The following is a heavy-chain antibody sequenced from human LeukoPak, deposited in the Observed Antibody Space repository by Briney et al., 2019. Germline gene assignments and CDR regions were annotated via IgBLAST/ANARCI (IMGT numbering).Heavy chain of an antibody. Sequence: SENLSLNCTVSGGSISSSSYYWRWIRQPPGKGLEWIGSIYYTGSTYYNPSLKSRVKISVDTSKNQFSLKLSSVTAADTAVYYCARDPGLTMVRGVITEYYHYMDVWGKGTTVTISS. CDR2: IYYTGST. CDR1: GGSISSSSYY. D-gene: IGHD3-10*01. J-gene: IGHJ6*03. V-gene: IGHV4-39*07. CDR3: ARDPGLTMVRGVITEYYHYMDV.